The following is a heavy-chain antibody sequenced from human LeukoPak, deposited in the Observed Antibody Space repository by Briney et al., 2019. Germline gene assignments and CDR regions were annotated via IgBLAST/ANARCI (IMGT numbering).Heavy chain of an antibody. CDR3: AKDMGSSGWYNWFDP. V-gene: IGHV3-9*01. J-gene: IGHJ5*02. CDR1: GFTFDDYA. Sequence: PGGSLRLSCAASGFTFDDYAMHWVRQAPGKGLEWVSGISRNSGSIGYADSVKGRFTISRDNAKNSLYLQMNSLRAEDTALYYCAKDMGSSGWYNWFDPWGQGTLVTVSS. CDR2: ISRNSGSI. D-gene: IGHD6-19*01.